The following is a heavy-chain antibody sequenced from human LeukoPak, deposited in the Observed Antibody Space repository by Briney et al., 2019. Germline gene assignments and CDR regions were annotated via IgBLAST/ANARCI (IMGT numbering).Heavy chain of an antibody. CDR1: GGSFSGYY. CDR2: INHSGST. Sequence: SETLSLTCAVYGGSFSGYYWSWIRQPPGKGLEWVGEINHSGSTNYNPSLKSRVTISVDTSKNQFSLELSSVTAADTAVYYCARGYYGSGSPSSYGMDVWGQGTTVTVSS. J-gene: IGHJ6*02. D-gene: IGHD3-10*01. V-gene: IGHV4-34*01. CDR3: ARGYYGSGSPSSYGMDV.